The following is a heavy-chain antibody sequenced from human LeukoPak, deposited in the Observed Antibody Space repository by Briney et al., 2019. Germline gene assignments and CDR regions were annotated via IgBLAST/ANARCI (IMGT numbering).Heavy chain of an antibody. Sequence: SSETLSLTCTVSGGSISSYYWSWIRQPPGKGLEWIGYIYYSGSTNYNPSLKSRVTISVDTSKNQFSLKLSSVTAADTAVYYCARQPRAGHFDYWGQGTLVTVSS. CDR3: ARQPRAGHFDY. V-gene: IGHV4-59*01. J-gene: IGHJ4*02. D-gene: IGHD6-13*01. CDR1: GGSISSYY. CDR2: IYYSGST.